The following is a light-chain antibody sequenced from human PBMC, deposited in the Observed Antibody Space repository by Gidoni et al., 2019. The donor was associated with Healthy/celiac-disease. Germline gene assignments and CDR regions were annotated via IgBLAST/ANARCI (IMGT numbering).Light chain of an antibody. CDR1: QSVSSSN. CDR3: QQYGSSPFT. CDR2: GAS. J-gene: IGKJ3*01. V-gene: IGKV3-20*01. Sequence: EIVLTQSPGTLSLSPGERATLSCRASQSVSSSNLAWYQQKPGQAPRLLIYGASSRSTGIPERFSGSGSGTDFTLTISRLEPEDFAVSYCQQYGSSPFTFGPGTKVDIK.